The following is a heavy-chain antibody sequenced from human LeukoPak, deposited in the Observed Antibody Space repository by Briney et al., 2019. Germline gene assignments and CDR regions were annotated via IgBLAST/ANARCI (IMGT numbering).Heavy chain of an antibody. CDR2: IYYSGST. Sequence: PSETLSLTCTVSGNSLRSSSYYWGSIRPSPGKGLEWIGSIYYSGSTYHSASFKSRATISADTSQNHSSLKLRSVTAADRAVYYCASRYYYDTRGYFLHWGQGTLVTVSS. V-gene: IGHV4-39*02. CDR1: GNSLRSSSYY. CDR3: ASRYYYDTRGYFLH. J-gene: IGHJ1*01. D-gene: IGHD3-22*01.